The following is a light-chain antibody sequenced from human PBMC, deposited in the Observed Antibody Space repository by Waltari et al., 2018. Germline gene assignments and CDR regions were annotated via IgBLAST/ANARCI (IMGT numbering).Light chain of an antibody. CDR1: QNIHSW. V-gene: IGKV1-5*03. CDR2: KAS. J-gene: IGKJ2*01. CDR3: QQYDTVPYT. Sequence: DIQMTQSPSTLSASLGDSVSITCRASQNIHSWLAWYQQKPGKAPKLLFYKASTVQTGVPSRFSGSFSGTDFTLSISSLQPDDFATYYCQQYDTVPYTFGLGTKVE.